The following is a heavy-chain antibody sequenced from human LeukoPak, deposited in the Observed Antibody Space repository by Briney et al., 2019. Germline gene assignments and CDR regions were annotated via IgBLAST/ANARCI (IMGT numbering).Heavy chain of an antibody. V-gene: IGHV3-30-3*01. Sequence: PGGSLRLSCAASGFTFSSYAMRRVRQAPGKGLEWVAVISYDGSNKYYADSVKGRFTISRDNSKNTLYLQMNSLRAEDTAVYYCARWTVEMATIFDYWGQGTLVTVSS. D-gene: IGHD5-24*01. CDR2: ISYDGSNK. CDR3: ARWTVEMATIFDY. CDR1: GFTFSSYA. J-gene: IGHJ4*02.